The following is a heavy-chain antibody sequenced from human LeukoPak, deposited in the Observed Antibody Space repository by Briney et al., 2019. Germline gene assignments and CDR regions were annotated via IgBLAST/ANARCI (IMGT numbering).Heavy chain of an antibody. CDR2: MWFDGSDK. J-gene: IGHJ3*02. D-gene: IGHD3-3*02. Sequence: GGSLRLSCAASGFTFSNCGKHWVRKAPAKGLGWVSLMWFDGSDKYYADSLKGRFTSSRDNPKNPLYLQMNSLRVEDVAIYYCAKGGHHFSIDIWGQGTMVTVSS. CDR1: GFTFSNCG. V-gene: IGHV3-33*06. CDR3: AKGGHHFSIDI.